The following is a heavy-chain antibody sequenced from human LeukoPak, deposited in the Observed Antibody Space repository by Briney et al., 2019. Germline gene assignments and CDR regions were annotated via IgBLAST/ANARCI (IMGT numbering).Heavy chain of an antibody. Sequence: GGSLRLSCAASGFTFSSYEMNWVRQAPGKGLEWVSYISSSGSTIYYADSVKGRFTISRDNAKNSLYLQMNSLRAEDTAVYYCARGRDSSGYYFYYYYMDVWGKGTTVTISS. J-gene: IGHJ6*03. CDR3: ARGRDSSGYYFYYYYMDV. D-gene: IGHD3-22*01. CDR1: GFTFSSYE. V-gene: IGHV3-48*03. CDR2: ISSSGSTI.